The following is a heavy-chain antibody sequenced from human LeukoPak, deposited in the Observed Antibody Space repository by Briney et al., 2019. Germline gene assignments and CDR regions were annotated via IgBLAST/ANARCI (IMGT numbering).Heavy chain of an antibody. CDR1: GGTFSSYA. J-gene: IGHJ6*03. V-gene: IGHV1-69*01. CDR3: ARVQERLTRVVNYYYYYMDV. CDR2: IIPIFGTA. D-gene: IGHD4-17*01. Sequence: SVKVSCKASGGTFSSYAISWVRQAPGQGLEWMGGIIPIFGTANYAQKFQGRVTITADESTSTAYTELSSLRSEDTAVYYCARVQERLTRVVNYYYYYMDVWGKGTTVTVSS.